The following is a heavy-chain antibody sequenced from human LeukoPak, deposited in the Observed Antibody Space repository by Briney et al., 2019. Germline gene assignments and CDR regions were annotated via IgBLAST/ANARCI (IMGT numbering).Heavy chain of an antibody. Sequence: SETLSLTCTVSGDSISSGGYYWSWIRQPPGKGLEWIGYIYHSGSTYYNPSLKSRVTISVDTSKNQFSLNLSSVTAADTAVYYCARSPYYYDSSGYHLYFDNWGQGTLVTVSS. CDR2: IYHSGST. V-gene: IGHV4-30-2*01. D-gene: IGHD3-22*01. CDR1: GDSISSGGYY. J-gene: IGHJ4*02. CDR3: ARSPYYYDSSGYHLYFDN.